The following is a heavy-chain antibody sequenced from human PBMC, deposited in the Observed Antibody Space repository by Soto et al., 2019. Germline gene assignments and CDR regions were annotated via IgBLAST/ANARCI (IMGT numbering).Heavy chain of an antibody. CDR2: ISYDGSNK. CDR1: GFTFSSYG. J-gene: IGHJ4*02. D-gene: IGHD6-19*01. V-gene: IGHV3-30*18. Sequence: GGSLRLSCAASGFTFSSYGMHWVRQAPGKGLEWVAVISYDGSNKYYADSVKGRFTISRDNSKNTLYLQMNSLRAEDTAVYYCAKVPSSGWSYYFDYWGQGTLVTVSS. CDR3: AKVPSSGWSYYFDY.